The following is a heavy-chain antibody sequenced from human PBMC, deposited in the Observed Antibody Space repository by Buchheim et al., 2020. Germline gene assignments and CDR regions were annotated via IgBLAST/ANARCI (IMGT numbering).Heavy chain of an antibody. V-gene: IGHV3-30*03. Sequence: QVQLVESGGGVVQPGRSLGLSCAASGFTFSSYGMHWVRQAPGKGLEWVAVISYDGSNKYYADSVKGRFTISRDNSKNTLYLQMNSLRAEDTAVYYCAALFPREGVGATYYYYYGMDVWGQGTT. CDR2: ISYDGSNK. CDR1: GFTFSSYG. CDR3: AALFPREGVGATYYYYYGMDV. D-gene: IGHD1-26*01. J-gene: IGHJ6*02.